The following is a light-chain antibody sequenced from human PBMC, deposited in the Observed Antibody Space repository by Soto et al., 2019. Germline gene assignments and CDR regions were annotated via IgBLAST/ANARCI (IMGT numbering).Light chain of an antibody. V-gene: IGKV1-39*01. Sequence: IRMSQSPSSVSASEGDRVTITCRASQGIRNDLGCYQQKPVKAPNLLIYAASSLQSGVASRFSGGGSGTDFTLTITSLQPEDFATYYCQQSYSSPWTFCQRTKVDIK. CDR3: QQSYSSPWT. CDR1: QGIRND. J-gene: IGKJ1*01. CDR2: AAS.